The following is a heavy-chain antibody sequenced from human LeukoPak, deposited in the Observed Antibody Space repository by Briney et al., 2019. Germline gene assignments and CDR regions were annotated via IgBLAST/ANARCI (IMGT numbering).Heavy chain of an antibody. V-gene: IGHV1-2*02. D-gene: IGHD6-13*01. J-gene: IGHJ4*02. CDR3: ARDQGSLTRSWYTGY. CDR1: GYTFTGYY. Sequence: ASVKVSCKASGYTFTGYYMHWVRQAPGQGLEWMGWINPNSGGTNFAQKFQGRVTMTRDTSITTAYMDLSSLTPDDTAVYFCARDQGSLTRSWYTGYWGQGTLVTVSS. CDR2: INPNSGGT.